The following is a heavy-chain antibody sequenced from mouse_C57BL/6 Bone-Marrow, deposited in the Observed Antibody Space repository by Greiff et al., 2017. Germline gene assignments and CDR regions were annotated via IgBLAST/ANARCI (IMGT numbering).Heavy chain of an antibody. CDR1: GYTFTDYY. CDR3: ARYPYTAMDY. CDR2: INPYNGGT. V-gene: IGHV1-19*01. Sequence: VQLQQSGPVLVKPGASVKMSCKASGYTFTDYYMNWVKQSHGKSLEWIGVINPYNGGTSYNQKFKGKATLTVDKSSSTAYMELNSLTSEDSAVYYCARYPYTAMDYWGQGTSVTVSS. J-gene: IGHJ4*01. D-gene: IGHD2-10*01.